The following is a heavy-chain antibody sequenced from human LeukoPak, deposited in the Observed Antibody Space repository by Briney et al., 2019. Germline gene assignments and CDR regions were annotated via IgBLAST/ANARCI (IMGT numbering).Heavy chain of an antibody. Sequence: ASVKVSCKASGYTFTSYYMHWVRQAPGQGLEWMGIINPSGGSTSYAQKFQGRVTMTRDTSTSTAYMELSSLRSEDTAVYYCARDLGGIVPAAADENWFDPWGQGTLVTVSS. CDR1: GYTFTSYY. CDR3: ARDLGGIVPAAADENWFDP. D-gene: IGHD2-2*01. CDR2: INPSGGST. V-gene: IGHV1-46*03. J-gene: IGHJ5*02.